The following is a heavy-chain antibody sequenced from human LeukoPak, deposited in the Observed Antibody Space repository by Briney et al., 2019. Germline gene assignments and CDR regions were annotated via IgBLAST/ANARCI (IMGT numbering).Heavy chain of an antibody. Sequence: AGGSLRLSCAASGITVNSTYISWVRQAPGKGLEWVSVAYSDGNTCYAGSVKGRFTISRDNSKNTLFLQMNSLRAEDTAVYYCVRLFGSGWPGYFYYAMDVWGQGTTVAVSS. CDR1: GITVNSTY. CDR3: VRLFGSGWPGYFYYAMDV. J-gene: IGHJ6*02. CDR2: AYSDGNT. V-gene: IGHV3-66*04. D-gene: IGHD6-19*01.